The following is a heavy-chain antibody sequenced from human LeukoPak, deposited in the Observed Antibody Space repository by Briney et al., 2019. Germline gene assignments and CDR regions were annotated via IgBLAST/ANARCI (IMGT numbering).Heavy chain of an antibody. V-gene: IGHV1-2*02. J-gene: IGHJ4*02. CDR1: GYTFTGYY. Sequence: ASVKVSCKASGYTFTGYYMHWVRQAPGQGLEWMGWINPNSGGTNYAQKFQGRVTMARDTSISTAYMELSSLRSEDTAVYYCATAPQWLVLPDYWGQGTLVTVSS. D-gene: IGHD6-19*01. CDR2: INPNSGGT. CDR3: ATAPQWLVLPDY.